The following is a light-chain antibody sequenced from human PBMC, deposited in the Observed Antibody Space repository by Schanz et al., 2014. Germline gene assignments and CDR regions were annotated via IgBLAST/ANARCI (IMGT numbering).Light chain of an antibody. CDR3: QQYYSTPRT. J-gene: IGKJ1*01. CDR2: DAS. Sequence: EIVLTQSPATLSLSPGEGATLSCRASQSVSSYLAWYQQKPGQAPRLLIYDASTRATGIPDRFSGSGSGTDFTLTISSLQAEDVAVYYCQQYYSTPRTFGQGTKVEIK. V-gene: IGKV3-11*01. CDR1: QSVSSY.